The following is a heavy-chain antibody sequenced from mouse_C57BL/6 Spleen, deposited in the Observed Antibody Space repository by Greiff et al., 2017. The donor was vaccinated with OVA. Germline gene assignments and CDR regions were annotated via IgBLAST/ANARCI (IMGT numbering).Heavy chain of an antibody. V-gene: IGHV1-61*01. CDR3: ARSYGSFWYFDV. D-gene: IGHD1-1*01. CDR2: IYPSDSET. CDR1: GYTFTSYW. Sequence: QVQLQQPGAELVRPGSSVKLSCKASGYTFTSYWMDWVKQRPGQGLEWIGNIYPSDSETHYNQKFKDKATLTVDKSSSTAYMQLSSLTSEDSAVDYCARSYGSFWYFDVWGTGTTVTVSS. J-gene: IGHJ1*03.